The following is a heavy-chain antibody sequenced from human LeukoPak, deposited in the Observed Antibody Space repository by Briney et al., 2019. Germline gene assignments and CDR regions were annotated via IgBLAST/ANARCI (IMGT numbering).Heavy chain of an antibody. CDR3: ARDLSGTFFLDY. CDR1: GFTFSSYS. D-gene: IGHD1-26*01. Sequence: GGSLRLSCAASGFTFSSYSMNWVRQAPGKGLERVSYISSSSNTIYNADSVKGRFTISRDNAKNSLYLQMNSLRAEDTAVYYCARDLSGTFFLDYWGQGTLVTVSS. J-gene: IGHJ4*02. V-gene: IGHV3-48*01. CDR2: ISSSSNTI.